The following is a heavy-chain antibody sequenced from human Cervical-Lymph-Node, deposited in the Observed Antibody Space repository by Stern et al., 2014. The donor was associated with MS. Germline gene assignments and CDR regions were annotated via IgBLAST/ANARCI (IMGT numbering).Heavy chain of an antibody. CDR1: GFTFSSYH. CDR2: IRSSSSAR. V-gene: IGHV3-48*01. Sequence: VQLVESGGGLVQPGGSLRLSCAASGFTFSSYHMNWVRQAPGKGLAWVLDIRSSSSARYYADSVKGRFTISRDNAKKSLYLQMNSLRAEDTAVYYCARDNSGYDYYFDYWGQGTLVTVSS. J-gene: IGHJ4*02. CDR3: ARDNSGYDYYFDY. D-gene: IGHD5-12*01.